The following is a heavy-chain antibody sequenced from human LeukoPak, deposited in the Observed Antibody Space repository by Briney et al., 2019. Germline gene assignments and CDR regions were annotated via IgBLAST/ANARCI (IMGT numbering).Heavy chain of an antibody. D-gene: IGHD1-26*01. J-gene: IGHJ1*01. CDR3: ARVPLHDASGRYYPH. V-gene: IGHV1-8*01. CDR2: MNPNSGST. CDR1: GYTFTSYD. Sequence: GASVKVSCKASGYTFTSYDINWVRQATGQGLEWMGWMNPNSGSTGYAQKFQGRVTLTRDTSASTAYMELNSLSSEDTAVYFCARVPLHDASGRYYPHWGQGTLVTVSS.